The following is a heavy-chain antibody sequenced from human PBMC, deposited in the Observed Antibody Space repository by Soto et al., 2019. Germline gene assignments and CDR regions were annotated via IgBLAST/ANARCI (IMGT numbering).Heavy chain of an antibody. CDR2: INPNSGGT. Sequence: GASVKVSCKASGYTFTGYYMHWVRQAPGQGLEWMGWINPNSGGTNYAQKFQGWVTMTRDTSISTAYMELSRLRSDDTAVYYCARVRGGHSSGWSPFDIWGQGTMVTVSS. CDR1: GYTFTGYY. CDR3: ARVRGGHSSGWSPFDI. D-gene: IGHD6-19*01. V-gene: IGHV1-2*04. J-gene: IGHJ3*02.